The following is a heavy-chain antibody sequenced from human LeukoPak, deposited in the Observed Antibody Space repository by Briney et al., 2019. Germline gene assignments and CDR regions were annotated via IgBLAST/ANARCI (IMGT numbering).Heavy chain of an antibody. D-gene: IGHD3-10*01. V-gene: IGHV5-51*01. J-gene: IGHJ4*02. CDR2: IYPGDSDT. CDR1: GYSFTSYW. CDR3: ARPLHLSRLLWFGESTPAYFDY. Sequence: PGESLKISCKGSGYSFTSYWIGWVRQMPGKGLEWMGIIYPGDSDTRYSPSFQGQVTISADKSISTAYLQWSSLKASDTAVYYCARPLHLSRLLWFGESTPAYFDYWGQGTLVTVSS.